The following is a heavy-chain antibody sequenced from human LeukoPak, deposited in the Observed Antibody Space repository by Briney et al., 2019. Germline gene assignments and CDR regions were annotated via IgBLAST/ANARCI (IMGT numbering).Heavy chain of an antibody. V-gene: IGHV1-2*02. CDR2: INPNSGGT. CDR3: ARVVSGSGYDFGLYDFDY. J-gene: IGHJ4*02. Sequence: ASVKVSCKASGYTFTGYYMHWVRQAPGQGLEWMGWINPNSGGTNYAQKFQGRVTMTRDTSISTAYMELSRLRSDDTAVYYCARVVSGSGYDFGLYDFDYWGQGTLVTVSS. D-gene: IGHD5-12*01. CDR1: GYTFTGYY.